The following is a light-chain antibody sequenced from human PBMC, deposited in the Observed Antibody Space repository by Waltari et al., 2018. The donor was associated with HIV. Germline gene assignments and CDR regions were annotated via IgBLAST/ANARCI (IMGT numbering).Light chain of an antibody. V-gene: IGLV1-40*01. CDR2: GNS. CDR1: SSNIGAGYD. Sequence: QSELTQPPSVSAAPGPRVTISCTGSSSNIGAGYDVHWYQPVPGRAPKVVIYGNSNRPSGVPDRFSGSKSGSSASLVITGLQSEDEADYYCQSYDSNLSGLFGGGTKVTVL. J-gene: IGLJ2*01. CDR3: QSYDSNLSGL.